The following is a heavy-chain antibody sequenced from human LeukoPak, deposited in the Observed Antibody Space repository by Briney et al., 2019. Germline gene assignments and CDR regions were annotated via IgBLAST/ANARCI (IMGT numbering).Heavy chain of an antibody. D-gene: IGHD3-9*01. J-gene: IGHJ4*02. CDR1: GGSISSYY. CDR2: IYYSGST. CDR3: ARHDGTGYYNPFDY. Sequence: SETLSLTCTVSGGSISSYYWSWIRQPPGKGLEWMGYIYYSGSTNYNPSLKSRVIISVDTSKNQFSLRLRSVTAADTAVYYCARHDGTGYYNPFDYWGRGALVIVSS. V-gene: IGHV4-59*08.